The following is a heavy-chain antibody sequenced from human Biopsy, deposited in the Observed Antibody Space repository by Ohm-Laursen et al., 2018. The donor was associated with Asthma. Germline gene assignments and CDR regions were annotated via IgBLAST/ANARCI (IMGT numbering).Heavy chain of an antibody. V-gene: IGHV3-23*01. CDR3: AKDFRGIAVAGDRGFDY. Sequence: SLRLSCAASGFTFSDYPMTWVRQAPGKGLEWVSSILGNGVTTYYADSVRGRFTISRDNSKSTLFLQMDSLSAEDTAVYYCAKDFRGIAVAGDRGFDYWGQGTLVTVSS. J-gene: IGHJ4*02. D-gene: IGHD6-19*01. CDR2: ILGNGVTT. CDR1: GFTFSDYP.